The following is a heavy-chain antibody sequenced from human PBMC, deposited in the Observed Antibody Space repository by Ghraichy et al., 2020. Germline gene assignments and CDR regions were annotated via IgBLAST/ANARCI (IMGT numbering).Heavy chain of an antibody. Sequence: ASVKVSCKASGYTFTDHYMHWVRQAPGQGLEWMGWINPNSGGTNYAQHFQGRVTMTGDTSISTAYMELSNLKSDDTAMYFCARVAGSLYQLHYFDCWGQGTLVTVSS. CDR1: GYTFTDHY. V-gene: IGHV1-2*02. D-gene: IGHD2-2*01. CDR3: ARVAGSLYQLHYFDC. J-gene: IGHJ4*02. CDR2: INPNSGGT.